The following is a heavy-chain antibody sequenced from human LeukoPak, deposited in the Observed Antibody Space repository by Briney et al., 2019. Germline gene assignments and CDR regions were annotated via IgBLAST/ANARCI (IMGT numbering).Heavy chain of an antibody. Sequence: ASVKVSCKASGYTFTGYYMHWVRQAPGQGLEWMGWINPNSGGTNYAQKFQGRVTMTRDTSISTAYMELSRLRSDDTAVYYCARLSYYYDSSGYPDYWGQGTLVTVSS. V-gene: IGHV1-2*02. CDR3: ARLSYYYDSSGYPDY. D-gene: IGHD3-22*01. J-gene: IGHJ4*02. CDR1: GYTFTGYY. CDR2: INPNSGGT.